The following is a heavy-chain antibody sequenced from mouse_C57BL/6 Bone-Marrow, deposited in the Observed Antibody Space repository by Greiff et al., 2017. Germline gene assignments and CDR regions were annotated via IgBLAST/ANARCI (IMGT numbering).Heavy chain of an antibody. CDR1: GYSFTSYY. J-gene: IGHJ3*01. CDR2: IYPGSGNT. CDR3: ASGFAY. V-gene: IGHV1-66*01. Sequence: QVQLQQSGPELVKPGASVKISCKASGYSFTSYYIHWVKQRPGQGLEWIGGIYPGSGNTKYNEKFKGKATLTADTSSSTAYMQLSSLTSEDSAVYYCASGFAYWGQGTLVTVSA.